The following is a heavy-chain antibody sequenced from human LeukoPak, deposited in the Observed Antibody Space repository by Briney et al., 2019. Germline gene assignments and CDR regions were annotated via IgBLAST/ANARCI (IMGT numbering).Heavy chain of an antibody. CDR3: ATPLGPSYGSGSDFDY. J-gene: IGHJ4*02. Sequence: ASVKVSCKASGYTFTGYYMHWVRQAHGQGLEWMGWINPNSGGTNYAQKFQGRVTMTRDTSISTAYMELSRLRSDDTAVYYCATPLGPSYGSGSDFDYWGQGTLVTVSS. D-gene: IGHD3-10*01. CDR2: INPNSGGT. CDR1: GYTFTGYY. V-gene: IGHV1-2*02.